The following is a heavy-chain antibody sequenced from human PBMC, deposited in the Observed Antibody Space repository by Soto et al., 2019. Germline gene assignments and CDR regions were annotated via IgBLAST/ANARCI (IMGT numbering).Heavy chain of an antibody. CDR3: ARDVVPAASYYYYYGMDV. J-gene: IGHJ6*02. Sequence: EVQLVESGGGLVKPGGSLRLSCAASGFTFSSYSMNWVRQAPGKGLEWVSSISSSSSYIYYADSVKGRFTISRDNAKNSLYLQMNSLRAEDTAVYYCARDVVPAASYYYYYGMDVWGQGTTVTVSS. D-gene: IGHD2-2*01. CDR2: ISSSSSYI. V-gene: IGHV3-21*01. CDR1: GFTFSSYS.